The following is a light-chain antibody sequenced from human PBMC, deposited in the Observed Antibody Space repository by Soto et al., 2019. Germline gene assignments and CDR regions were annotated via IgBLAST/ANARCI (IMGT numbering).Light chain of an antibody. J-gene: IGLJ2*01. CDR2: STS. CDR1: AGAVTSAYY. V-gene: IGLV7-43*01. Sequence: QAVVTQEPSLTVSPGGTDTLTCASSAGAVTSAYYTNWLQQKPGQAPRALIYSTSEKHSWTPARFSGSLLGGKAALTLSAAQPEDEADYYCLLYYGGAQVLFGGGTQLTVL. CDR3: LLYYGGAQVL.